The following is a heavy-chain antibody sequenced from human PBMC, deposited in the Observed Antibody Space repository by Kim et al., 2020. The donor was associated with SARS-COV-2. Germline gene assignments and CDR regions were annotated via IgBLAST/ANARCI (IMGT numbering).Heavy chain of an antibody. V-gene: IGHV5-10-1*01. Sequence: SPSFQGHVTISADKSISTAYLQWSSLKASDTAMYYCARHSAIAADEYFQHWGQGTLVTVSS. D-gene: IGHD6-13*01. CDR3: ARHSAIAADEYFQH. J-gene: IGHJ1*01.